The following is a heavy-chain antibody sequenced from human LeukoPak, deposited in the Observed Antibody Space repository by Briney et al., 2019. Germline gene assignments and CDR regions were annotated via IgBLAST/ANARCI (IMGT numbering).Heavy chain of an antibody. D-gene: IGHD3-10*01. CDR3: ARGSRILLWFGEHTSPNDAINS. CDR2: ISSSSSYI. V-gene: IGHV3-21*01. Sequence: PGGSLTHSCAASGFTFSSYSMNWVRQAPGKGLEWVSSISSSSSYIYYADSVKGRFTISRDNAKNSLYLQMNSLRAEDTAVYYCARGSRILLWFGEHTSPNDAINSGSQGTMVTVSS. CDR1: GFTFSSYS. J-gene: IGHJ3*02.